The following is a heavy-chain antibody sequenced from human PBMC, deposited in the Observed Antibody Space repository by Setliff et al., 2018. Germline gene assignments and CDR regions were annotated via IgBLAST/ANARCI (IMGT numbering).Heavy chain of an antibody. D-gene: IGHD3-9*01. CDR3: AGTPARGTTWLSPFDY. J-gene: IGHJ4*02. Sequence: LSLTCTVTGGSFDSGTHYWSWIRQPAGKVPEWIGLIQGTGNTNYNPSLQSRATISIDTSMNQISLKITSVTAADTALYSCAGTPARGTTWLSPFDYWGQGIQVTVSS. CDR2: IQGTGNT. CDR1: GGSFDSGTHY. V-gene: IGHV4-61*02.